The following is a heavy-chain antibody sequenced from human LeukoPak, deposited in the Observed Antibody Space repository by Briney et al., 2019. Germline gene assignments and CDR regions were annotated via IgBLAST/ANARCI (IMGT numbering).Heavy chain of an antibody. J-gene: IGHJ4*02. V-gene: IGHV3-73*01. D-gene: IGHD2-2*01. CDR2: IRSKANSYAT. CDR3: TSLADCSSTSCSDY. CDR1: GFTFSGSA. Sequence: GGSLRLSCAASGFTFSGSAMHWVRQASGKGLEWVGRIRSKANSYATAYAASVKGRFTISRDDSKNTAYLEMNSLKTEDTAVYYCTSLADCSSTSCSDYWGQGTLVTVSS.